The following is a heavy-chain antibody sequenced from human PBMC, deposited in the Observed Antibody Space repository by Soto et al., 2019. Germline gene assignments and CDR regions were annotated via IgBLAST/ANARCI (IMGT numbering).Heavy chain of an antibody. V-gene: IGHV1-46*01. CDR2: INPSGGST. CDR3: AREFWEGDYESPGYYYVMDG. Sequence: SVNFSCKASGSTSTGYYMHWERQAPGQGLEWMGIINPSGGSTSYAQKFQGRVTMTRDTSTSTVYMELSSLRSEDTAVYYCAREFWEGDYESPGYYYVMDGWGQGTTATVSS. CDR1: GSTSTGYY. J-gene: IGHJ6*02. D-gene: IGHD4-17*01.